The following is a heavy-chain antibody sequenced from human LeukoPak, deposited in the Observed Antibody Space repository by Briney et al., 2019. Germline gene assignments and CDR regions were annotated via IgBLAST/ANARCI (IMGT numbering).Heavy chain of an antibody. Sequence: GGSLRLSCAASGVTLSNYAINWGRQAPGKGLEWVSAISGSGGRTYYVDSLEGRCSISRDNSKNTLSLQMNSLRAEDTAVYFFAQGRPTYCSDTPGSTLDWGEGTLVTVSS. V-gene: IGHV3-23*01. D-gene: IGHD3-22*01. CDR3: AQGRPTYCSDTPGSTLD. J-gene: IGHJ4*02. CDR1: GVTLSNYA. CDR2: ISGSGGRT.